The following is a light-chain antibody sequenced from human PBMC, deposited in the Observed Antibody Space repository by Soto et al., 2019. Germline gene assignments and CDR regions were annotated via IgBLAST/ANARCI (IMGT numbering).Light chain of an antibody. CDR3: QHYDNSPWT. V-gene: IGKV1-5*03. CDR2: KAS. CDR1: QSVNSW. J-gene: IGKJ1*01. Sequence: DIQMTQSPSTLSASFGDRVTITWGASQSVNSWVAWYQQKQGGAPKVLIHKASSLESGVPSRFSGSGYATEFNLTISSLQPDDFATYYCQHYDNSPWTFGQGTKVDIK.